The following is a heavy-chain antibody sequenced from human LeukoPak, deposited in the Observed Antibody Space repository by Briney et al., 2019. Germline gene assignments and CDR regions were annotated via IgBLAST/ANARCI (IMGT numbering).Heavy chain of an antibody. CDR3: AKDGAPYCSGGTCYSAADY. V-gene: IGHV3-21*01. Sequence: GGSLRLSCAASGFPFSSYSMNWVRQAPGKGLEWVSSISSSSSYIYYADSVKGRFTISRDNTKNSLYLQMNSLRAEDTAVYYCAKDGAPYCSGGTCYSAADYWGQGIVVTVSS. CDR1: GFPFSSYS. CDR2: ISSSSSYI. D-gene: IGHD2-15*01. J-gene: IGHJ4*02.